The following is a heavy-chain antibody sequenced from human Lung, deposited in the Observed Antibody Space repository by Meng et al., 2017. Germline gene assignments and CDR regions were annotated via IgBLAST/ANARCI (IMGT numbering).Heavy chain of an antibody. CDR1: GGSFRSSPW. Sequence: QVQLLESGPGLVKPSGTLSRTCAVSGGSFRSSPWWTWVRQPPGKGLQWIGEFSYTGSTNYNPSLESRLSMSIDEAKNHISLTLTSVTAADTAVYYCAGYSGRFSIHFDYWGQGALVTVSS. D-gene: IGHD1-26*01. V-gene: IGHV4-4*02. J-gene: IGHJ4*02. CDR2: FSYTGST. CDR3: AGYSGRFSIHFDY.